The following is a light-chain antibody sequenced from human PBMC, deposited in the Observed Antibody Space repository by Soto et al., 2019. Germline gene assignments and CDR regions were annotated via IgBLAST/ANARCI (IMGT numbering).Light chain of an antibody. V-gene: IGLV1-40*01. CDR2: ENN. CDR3: QAYDSSLSGYV. J-gene: IGLJ1*01. Sequence: QSVLTKPPSVSEAPGQRVPISCTGSSSNLGAGYAAHWYQQVPGTAPKLRIYENNNRPSGVPDRFSGSKSGTSASLAITGLQAEDEAAYCSQAYDSSLSGYVFGTGTKLTVL. CDR1: SSNLGAGYA.